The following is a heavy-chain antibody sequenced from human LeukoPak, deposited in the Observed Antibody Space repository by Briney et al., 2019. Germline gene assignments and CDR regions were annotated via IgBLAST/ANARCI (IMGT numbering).Heavy chain of an antibody. D-gene: IGHD2-8*02. Sequence: PGGSLRLSCAASGFNFGNFWMSWVRQPPGRGLQWVASMRGDASYIYYVDSVKGRFIISRDNARNSLYLQMNSLRPEDTAIYYCARLFGGVTTFDSWGQGALVTVSS. V-gene: IGHV3-7*01. J-gene: IGHJ4*02. CDR3: ARLFGGVTTFDS. CDR2: MRGDASYI. CDR1: GFNFGNFW.